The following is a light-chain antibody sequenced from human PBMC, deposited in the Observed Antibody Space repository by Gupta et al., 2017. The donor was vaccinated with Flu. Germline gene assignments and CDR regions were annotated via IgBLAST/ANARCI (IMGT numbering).Light chain of an antibody. CDR1: QTITIY. J-gene: IGKJ1*01. CDR2: VAY. Sequence: IQMTQSPSSLSASVGDTVTITCRASQTITIYLNSYRQRPGKAPVLLLFVAYNLQRVVPSRFSGSGAGTDFRLIISGLQPEVFVTYYCQRTNSTPWTFGPGTKVEFK. V-gene: IGKV1-39*01. CDR3: QRTNSTPWT.